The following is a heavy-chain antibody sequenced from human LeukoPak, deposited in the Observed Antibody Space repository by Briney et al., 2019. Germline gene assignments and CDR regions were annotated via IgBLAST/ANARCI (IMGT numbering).Heavy chain of an antibody. J-gene: IGHJ5*02. CDR2: INPNSGGT. CDR1: GYTFTVYY. V-gene: IGHV1-2*02. CDR3: ARSLIFTIFGVVSLWFDP. Sequence: ASVKVSFKASGYTFTVYYMHWVRQAPGQGLEWMGWINPNSGGTNYAQKFQGRVTMTRDTSISTAYMELSRLRSDDTAVYYCARSLIFTIFGVVSLWFDPWGQGTLVTVSS. D-gene: IGHD3-3*01.